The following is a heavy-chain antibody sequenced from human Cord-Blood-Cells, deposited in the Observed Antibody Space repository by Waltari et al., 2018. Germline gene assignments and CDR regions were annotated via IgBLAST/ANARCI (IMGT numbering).Heavy chain of an antibody. CDR3: ARGGVPAAPFNWFDP. D-gene: IGHD2-2*01. V-gene: IGHV4-34*01. CDR2: INHSGST. CDR1: GGSFSGYY. J-gene: IGHJ5*02. Sequence: QQWGAGLLKPSETLSLTCAVYGGSFSGYYWSWIRQPPGKGLEWIGEINHSGSTNYNPSLKSRVTISVDTSKNQFSLKLSSVTAADTAVYYCARGGVPAAPFNWFDPWGQGTLVTVSS.